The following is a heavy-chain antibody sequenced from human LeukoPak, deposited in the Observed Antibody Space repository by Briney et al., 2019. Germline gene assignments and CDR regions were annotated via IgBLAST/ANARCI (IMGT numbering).Heavy chain of an antibody. Sequence: SETLSLTCAVYGGSFSGYYWSWIRQPPGKGLEWIGEINHSGSTNYNPSLKSRVTISVDTSKNQFSLKLSSVTAADTAVYYCASGRLRVRGSGSSKFDYWGQGTLVTVSS. V-gene: IGHV4-34*01. D-gene: IGHD3-10*01. CDR3: ASGRLRVRGSGSSKFDY. CDR2: INHSGST. CDR1: GGSFSGYY. J-gene: IGHJ4*02.